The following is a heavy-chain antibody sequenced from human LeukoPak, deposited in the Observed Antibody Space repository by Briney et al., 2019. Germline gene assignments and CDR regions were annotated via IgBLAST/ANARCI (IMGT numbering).Heavy chain of an antibody. Sequence: PGRSLRLSCAGSGFTFSNYWVHWVRQAPGKGLVWVSRINVEGTRTDYADSVRGRFTISRDNAKNTLYLQMNSLTAEDTAIYYCARSMGGSNDLWGQGTLVSVSS. CDR1: GFTFSNYW. J-gene: IGHJ5*02. CDR3: ARSMGGSNDL. D-gene: IGHD4-11*01. CDR2: INVEGTRT. V-gene: IGHV3-74*01.